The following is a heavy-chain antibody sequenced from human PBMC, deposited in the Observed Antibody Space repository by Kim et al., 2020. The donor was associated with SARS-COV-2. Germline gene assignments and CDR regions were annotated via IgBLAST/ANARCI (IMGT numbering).Heavy chain of an antibody. CDR3: VKHLHVTSVTFYWYFEL. CDR1: GFAFHQSA. V-gene: IGHV3-23*05. J-gene: IGHJ2*01. D-gene: IGHD2-21*02. Sequence: GGSLRLSCAASGFAFHQSAMSWVRQAPGKGLEWVSGIFGSGFGTYYADSGKGRFSISRDNSKNILSLQMSDQRVEDTAVYYCVKHLHVTSVTFYWYFELWGGGTLVAVSS. CDR2: IFGSGFGT.